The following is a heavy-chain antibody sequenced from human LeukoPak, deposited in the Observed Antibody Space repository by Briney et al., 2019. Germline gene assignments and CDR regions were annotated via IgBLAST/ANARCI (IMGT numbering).Heavy chain of an antibody. CDR1: GGTFSSYA. CDR3: ARENGYSSSWYREFDP. CDR2: IIPIFGTA. V-gene: IGHV1-69*13. Sequence: GASVKVSCKASGGTFSSYAISWVRQAPGQGLEWMGGIIPIFGTANYAQKFQGRVTITADESTSTAYMELSSLRSEDTAVYYCARENGYSSSWYREFDPWGQGTLVTVSS. D-gene: IGHD6-13*01. J-gene: IGHJ5*02.